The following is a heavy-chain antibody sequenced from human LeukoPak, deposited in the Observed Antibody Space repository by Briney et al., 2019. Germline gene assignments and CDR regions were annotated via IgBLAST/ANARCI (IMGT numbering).Heavy chain of an antibody. CDR3: ARARAIIVVVIANAHAFDI. CDR2: INPNSGGT. D-gene: IGHD2-21*01. J-gene: IGHJ3*02. V-gene: IGHV1-2*02. CDR1: GYTFTGYY. Sequence: ASVKVSCKASGYTFTGYYMHWVRQAPGQGLEWMGWINPNSGGTNYAQKFQGRVTMTRDTSISTAYMELSRLRSDDTAVYYCARARAIIVVVIANAHAFDIWGQGTMVTVS.